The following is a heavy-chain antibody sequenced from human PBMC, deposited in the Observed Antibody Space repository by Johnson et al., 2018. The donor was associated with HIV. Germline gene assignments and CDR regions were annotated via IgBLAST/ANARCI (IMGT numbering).Heavy chain of an antibody. J-gene: IGHJ3*02. D-gene: IGHD2-15*01. V-gene: IGHV3-30-3*02. Sequence: ADSVKGRFTIPRDNSKNTLYLQMNSLRAEDTAVYYCAKDEEGYCSGGSCYANAFDIWGQGTMVTVSS. CDR3: AKDEEGYCSGGSCYANAFDI.